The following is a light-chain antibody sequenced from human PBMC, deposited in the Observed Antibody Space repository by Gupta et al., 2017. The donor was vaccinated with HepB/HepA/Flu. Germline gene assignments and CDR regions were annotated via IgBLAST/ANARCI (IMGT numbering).Light chain of an antibody. Sequence: DIQLTQSPSFLSASVGDRVTITCRASQGIRSDLAWYQQKPGKVPKLLIYAASTLQSGVPSRFSGSGSGTEFTLTISSRQPEDFATYYCQQRNSFPITFGGGTKVEIK. CDR2: AAS. V-gene: IGKV1-9*01. J-gene: IGKJ4*01. CDR3: QQRNSFPIT. CDR1: QGIRSD.